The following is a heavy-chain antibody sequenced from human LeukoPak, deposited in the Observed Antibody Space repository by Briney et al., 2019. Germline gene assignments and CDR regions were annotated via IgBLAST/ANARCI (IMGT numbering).Heavy chain of an antibody. CDR2: IYYSGSA. CDR1: GGSFSSYC. J-gene: IGHJ4*02. V-gene: IGHV4-39*01. CDR3: ARHSYFDY. Sequence: PSETLTLTCAVSGGSFSSYCWSWVRQPPGKGLEWIGSIYYSGSAYYNPSLKSRVTISVDTSKNQFSLKLSSVTAADTAVYYCARHSYFDYWGQGTLVTVSS.